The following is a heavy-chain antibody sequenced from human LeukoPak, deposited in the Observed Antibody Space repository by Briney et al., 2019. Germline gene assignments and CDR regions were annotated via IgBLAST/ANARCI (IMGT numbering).Heavy chain of an antibody. D-gene: IGHD3-10*01. V-gene: IGHV3-23*01. J-gene: IGHJ4*02. Sequence: PGGSLRFSCAASGFAFSSYAMSWVRQAPGKGLEWVSAISGSGGSTYYADSVKGRFTISRDNSKNTLYLQMNSLRAEDTAVYYCAKDTKWFGDPYFDYWGQGTLVTVSS. CDR1: GFAFSSYA. CDR3: AKDTKWFGDPYFDY. CDR2: ISGSGGST.